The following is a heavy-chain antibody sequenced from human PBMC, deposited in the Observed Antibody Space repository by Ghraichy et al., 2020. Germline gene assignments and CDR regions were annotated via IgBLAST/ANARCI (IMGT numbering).Heavy chain of an antibody. J-gene: IGHJ6*04. D-gene: IGHD3-3*01. V-gene: IGHV4-34*01. Sequence: SQTLSLTCAVYGGSFSGYYWSWIRQPPGKGLEWIGEINHSGSTNYNPSLMSRVTISVDTSKNQFSLKLSSVTAADPAVYYCARHKVVSKYYDFWSGQPIYYYYGMDVWGXXTTVTVSS. CDR2: INHSGST. CDR1: GGSFSGYY. CDR3: ARHKVVSKYYDFWSGQPIYYYYGMDV.